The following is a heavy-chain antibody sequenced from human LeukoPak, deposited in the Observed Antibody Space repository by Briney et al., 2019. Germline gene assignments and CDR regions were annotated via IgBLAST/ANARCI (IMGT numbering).Heavy chain of an antibody. Sequence: GASVKVSCKASGYTFTSYDINWVRQATGQGLEWMGWMNPNSGNTGYAQKFQGRVTITRSSSISTAYMELSSLRSEDTAVYYCARGKGGYDPSDYWGQGTLVTVSS. CDR2: MNPNSGNT. V-gene: IGHV1-8*03. CDR3: ARGKGGYDPSDY. J-gene: IGHJ4*02. CDR1: GYTFTSYD. D-gene: IGHD5-12*01.